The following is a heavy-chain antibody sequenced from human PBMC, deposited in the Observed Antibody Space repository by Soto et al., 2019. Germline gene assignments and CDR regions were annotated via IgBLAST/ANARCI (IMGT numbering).Heavy chain of an antibody. Sequence: SETLSLTCTVSGGSISSSSYYWGWIRQPPGKGLEWIGSIYYSGSTYYNPSLKSRVTISVDTSKSQFSLKLSSVTAADTAVYYCATSIAAFFDYWGQGTLVTVSS. CDR2: IYYSGST. CDR3: ATSIAAFFDY. D-gene: IGHD6-6*01. CDR1: GGSISSSSYY. J-gene: IGHJ4*02. V-gene: IGHV4-39*01.